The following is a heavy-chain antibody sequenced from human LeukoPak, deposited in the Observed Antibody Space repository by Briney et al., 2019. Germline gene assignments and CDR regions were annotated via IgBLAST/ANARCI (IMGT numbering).Heavy chain of an antibody. D-gene: IGHD3-22*01. J-gene: IGHJ4*02. V-gene: IGHV5-10-1*01. Sequence: GESLRISCEGSGXSFTSYWISWVRQMPGKGLEWMGRIDPRDSYTKYSPSFQGHVSISADKSISTAYLQWSSLKASDTATYYCARLESSGYYVYWGQGTLVTVSS. CDR1: GXSFTSYW. CDR2: IDPRDSYT. CDR3: ARLESSGYYVY.